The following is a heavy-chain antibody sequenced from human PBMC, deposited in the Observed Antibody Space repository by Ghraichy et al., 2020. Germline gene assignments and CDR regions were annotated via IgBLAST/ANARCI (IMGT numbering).Heavy chain of an antibody. D-gene: IGHD3-10*01. CDR2: IYYSGST. Sequence: SETLSLTCTVSGGSISSSSYYWGWIRQPPGKGLEWIGSIYYSGSTYYNPSLKSRVPISVDTSKNQFSLKLSSVTAADTAVYYCARAGGSHDAFDIWGQGTMVTVSS. CDR1: GGSISSSSYY. V-gene: IGHV4-39*01. J-gene: IGHJ3*02. CDR3: ARAGGSHDAFDI.